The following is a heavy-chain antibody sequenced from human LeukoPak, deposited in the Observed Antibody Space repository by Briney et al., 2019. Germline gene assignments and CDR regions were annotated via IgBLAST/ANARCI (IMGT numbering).Heavy chain of an antibody. CDR1: GGSFSGYY. Sequence: PSETLSLTCAVYGGSFSGYYWSWIRQPPGKGLEWIGEINHSGSTNYNPSLKSRVTISLDTSKNQFSLNLSSVTAADTAVYYCAGAYGDLSRWGQGTLVTVSS. V-gene: IGHV4-34*01. CDR3: AGAYGDLSR. CDR2: INHSGST. J-gene: IGHJ4*02. D-gene: IGHD3-10*01.